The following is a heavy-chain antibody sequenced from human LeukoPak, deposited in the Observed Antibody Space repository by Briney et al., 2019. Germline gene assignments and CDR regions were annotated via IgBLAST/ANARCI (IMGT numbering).Heavy chain of an antibody. CDR1: GGSISSSSYY. Sequence: TSETLSLTCTVSGGSISSSSYYWGWIRQPPGKGLEWIGSIYYSGSTYYNPSLKRRVTISVDTSKNQFSLKLSSVTAADTAVYYCARLGRGVAVAGFDYWGQGTLVTVSS. CDR2: IYYSGST. V-gene: IGHV4-39*01. D-gene: IGHD6-19*01. J-gene: IGHJ4*02. CDR3: ARLGRGVAVAGFDY.